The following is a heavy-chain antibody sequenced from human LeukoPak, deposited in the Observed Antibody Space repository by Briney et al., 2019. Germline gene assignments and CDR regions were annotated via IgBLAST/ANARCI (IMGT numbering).Heavy chain of an antibody. CDR2: IYYSGST. V-gene: IGHV4-39*01. CDR1: GGSISSSSYY. J-gene: IGHJ5*02. CDR3: ARTQAFYNWFDP. D-gene: IGHD3-3*01. Sequence: SETLSLTCTVSGGSISSSSYYWGWIRQPPGKGLEWIGSIYYSGSTYYNPSLKSRVTISVDTSKNQFSLKLSSVTAADTAVYYCARTQAFYNWFDPWGQGTLVTVSS.